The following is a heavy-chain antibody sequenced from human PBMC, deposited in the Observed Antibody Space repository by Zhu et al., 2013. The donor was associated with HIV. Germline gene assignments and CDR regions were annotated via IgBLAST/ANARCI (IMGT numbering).Heavy chain of an antibody. J-gene: IGHJ4*02. CDR3: VRTKYRSDVLDH. D-gene: IGHD1-7*01. Sequence: QVQLQESGPRLVKPSQTLSLTCSVSGGSIHTSDYYWSWIRQAPGKGLEWIGYVYYSGNTQSNPSLKGRATISVDTSKNQFSLKVTSVTAADTAVYYCVRTKYRSDVLDHWGQGTLVTVSS. CDR1: GGSIHTSDYY. CDR2: VYYSGNT. V-gene: IGHV4-30-4*01.